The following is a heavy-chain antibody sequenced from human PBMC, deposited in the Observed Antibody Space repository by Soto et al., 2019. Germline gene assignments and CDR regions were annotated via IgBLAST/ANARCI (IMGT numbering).Heavy chain of an antibody. J-gene: IGHJ4*02. CDR1: RVTVCIYP. CDR2: VSVDPGNT. Sequence: AGSRVTVCIYPMGLVLKAPGKGLQWVASVSVDPGNTYYADSVKGRFTISRDNSKNTVYLQMNSLKTEDTAFYYCAKDAIRGIGLGNWGQGIL. CDR3: AKDAIRGIGLGN. V-gene: IGHV3-23*01.